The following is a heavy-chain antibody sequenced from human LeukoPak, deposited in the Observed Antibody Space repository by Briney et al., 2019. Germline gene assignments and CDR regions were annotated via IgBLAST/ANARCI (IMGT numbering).Heavy chain of an antibody. D-gene: IGHD6-19*01. CDR3: ARDRLGIAVAGPYLYGMDV. CDR1: GYTLTELS. J-gene: IGHJ6*02. CDR2: FDPEDGET. V-gene: IGHV1-24*01. Sequence: ASVTVSCKVFGYTLTELSMHWVRQAPGKGLEWMGGFDPEDGETIYAQKFQGRVTMTEDTSTDTAYMELSSLRSEDTAVYYCARDRLGIAVAGPYLYGMDVWGQGTTVTVSS.